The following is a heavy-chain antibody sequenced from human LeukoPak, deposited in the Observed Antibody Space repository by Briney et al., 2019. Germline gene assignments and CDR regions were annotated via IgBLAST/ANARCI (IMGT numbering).Heavy chain of an antibody. Sequence: PTVKLSCKSSGYTFTGYYMHWVRQAPAQGLECMGWINPNSGDTNYAQKFQGRVTMTRDTTISTAYMELSRLRSDDTAVYYCARDLGLFDPWGQGTLVTVSS. CDR2: INPNSGDT. J-gene: IGHJ5*02. CDR1: GYTFTGYY. CDR3: ARDLGLFDP. V-gene: IGHV1-2*02. D-gene: IGHD7-27*01.